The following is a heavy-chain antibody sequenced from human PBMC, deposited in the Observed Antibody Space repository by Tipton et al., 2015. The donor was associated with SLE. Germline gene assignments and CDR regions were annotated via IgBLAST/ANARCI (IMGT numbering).Heavy chain of an antibody. CDR3: ARVFPYDSSPYRVLGPFDI. CDR1: GGSISRNGFY. Sequence: TLSLTCTVSGGSISRNGFYWSWIRQPPGKGLEWIGHIYYSGNTYYSPSLKSRVTMSVDTSKNQFSLRLNSVTAADTAVYYCARVFPYDSSPYRVLGPFDIWGQGTMVTVSS. D-gene: IGHD3-22*01. V-gene: IGHV4-31*03. J-gene: IGHJ3*02. CDR2: IYYSGNT.